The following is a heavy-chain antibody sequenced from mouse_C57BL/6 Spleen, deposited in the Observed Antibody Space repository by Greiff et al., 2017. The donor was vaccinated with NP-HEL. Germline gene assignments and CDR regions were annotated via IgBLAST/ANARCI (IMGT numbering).Heavy chain of an antibody. Sequence: VQLQQPGAELVKPGASVKLSCKASGYTFTSYWMQWVNQRPGQGLEWIGEIDPSDSYTNYNQKFQGKATLTVDTSSSTAYMQLSSLTSEDSAVYYCARGDITTVVVDYWGQGTTLTVSS. CDR2: IDPSDSYT. V-gene: IGHV1-50*01. J-gene: IGHJ2*01. CDR3: ARGDITTVVVDY. CDR1: GYTFTSYW. D-gene: IGHD1-1*01.